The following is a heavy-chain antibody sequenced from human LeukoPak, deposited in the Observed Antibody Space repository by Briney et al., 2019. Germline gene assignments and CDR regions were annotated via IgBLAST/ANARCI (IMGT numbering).Heavy chain of an antibody. CDR1: EFTFNNYT. D-gene: IGHD3-16*01. V-gene: IGHV3-21*01. CDR3: ARDLGIVYYYGMDA. Sequence: GGSLRLSCAPSEFTFNNYTLNWVRQVPGKGLEWVSSINNSSRYISYADSVNGRFTISRDNAKNSLYLQMNSLRAEDTAVYYCARDLGIVYYYGMDAWGQGTTVIVSS. CDR2: INNSSRYI. J-gene: IGHJ6*02.